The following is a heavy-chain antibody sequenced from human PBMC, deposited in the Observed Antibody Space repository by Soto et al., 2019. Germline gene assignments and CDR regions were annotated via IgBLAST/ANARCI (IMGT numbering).Heavy chain of an antibody. CDR2: IYYSGST. Sequence: QVQLQESGPGLVNPSQTLSLTCTVSGGSISSGGYYWSWIRQHQGTGLEWIGYIYYSGSTYYNPSLKSRVTIAVETSKNQISLKLSSVTAADTDVYYCARVDTSMGATCVSYWGQGTLVTVSS. CDR3: ARVDTSMGATCVSY. V-gene: IGHV4-31*03. D-gene: IGHD1-26*01. J-gene: IGHJ4*02. CDR1: GGSISSGGYY.